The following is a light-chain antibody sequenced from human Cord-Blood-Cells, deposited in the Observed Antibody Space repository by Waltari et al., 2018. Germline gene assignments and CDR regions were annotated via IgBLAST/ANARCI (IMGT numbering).Light chain of an antibody. Sequence: EIVLTQSPGTLSLSPGERATLSCRASQSVSSSYLAWYQQKPGQAPRLLIYGASSRATGIPDRFSGSGSGTDFTLTISRLEPEDFAVYYCQQYGSSWTFDQGTKVEI. CDR3: QQYGSSWT. CDR1: QSVSSSY. J-gene: IGKJ1*01. CDR2: GAS. V-gene: IGKV3-20*01.